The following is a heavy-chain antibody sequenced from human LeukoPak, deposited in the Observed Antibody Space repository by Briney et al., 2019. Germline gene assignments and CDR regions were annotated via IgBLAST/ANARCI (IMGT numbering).Heavy chain of an antibody. CDR2: ISYDGSNK. J-gene: IGHJ4*02. Sequence: GGSLRLSCAASGFTFSSYAMHWVRQAPGKGLEWVAVISYDGSNKYYADSVKGRFTISRDNSKNTLYLQMNSLRAEDTAVYYCARDHGGYSSGWYWGFDYWGQGTLVTVSS. CDR3: ARDHGGYSSGWYWGFDY. D-gene: IGHD6-19*01. CDR1: GFTFSSYA. V-gene: IGHV3-30-3*01.